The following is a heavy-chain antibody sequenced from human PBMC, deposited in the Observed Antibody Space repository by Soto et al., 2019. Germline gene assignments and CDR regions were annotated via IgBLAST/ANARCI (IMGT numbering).Heavy chain of an antibody. CDR3: AKDISPGQGYRVFDY. CDR2: LSGSGDNT. J-gene: IGHJ4*02. V-gene: IGHV3-23*01. D-gene: IGHD5-18*01. CDR1: GFTFSSFA. Sequence: EVQLLESGGGLVQPGGSLRLSCVASGFTFSSFAMSWVRQAPGKGLEWVSLLSGSGDNTYYADSVKGRFTISRDNSKSTLYLQMNSLRAEDTAIYYCAKDISPGQGYRVFDYWGQVTQVTVSS.